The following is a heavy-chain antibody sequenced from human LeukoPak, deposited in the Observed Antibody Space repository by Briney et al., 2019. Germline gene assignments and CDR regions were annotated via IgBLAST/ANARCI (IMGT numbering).Heavy chain of an antibody. CDR1: GGSISSYY. CDR3: ARFPGSDA. Sequence: KPSETLSLTCTVPGGSISSYYWSWIPQTPRKGLEWIGYIYYSGSTNYNPSLKSRVTISVDTSKNQFSLKLSSVTAADTAVYYCARFPGSDAWGQGTLVTVSS. J-gene: IGHJ5*02. V-gene: IGHV4-59*01. D-gene: IGHD3-10*01. CDR2: IYYSGST.